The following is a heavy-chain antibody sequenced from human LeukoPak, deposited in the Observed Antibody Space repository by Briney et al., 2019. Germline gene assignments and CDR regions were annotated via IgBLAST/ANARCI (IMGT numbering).Heavy chain of an antibody. J-gene: IGHJ3*02. CDR3: ARAYCSSTSCYPPTDAFDI. CDR2: IYYSGTT. CDR1: GGSISDYY. D-gene: IGHD2-2*01. V-gene: IGHV4-59*12. Sequence: PSETLSLTCTVSGGSISDYYWSWIRQPPGKGLEWIGYIYYSGTTNYNPSLKSRLSISVDTSKNQFSLKLSSVTAADTAVYYCARAYCSSTSCYPPTDAFDIWGQGTMVTVSS.